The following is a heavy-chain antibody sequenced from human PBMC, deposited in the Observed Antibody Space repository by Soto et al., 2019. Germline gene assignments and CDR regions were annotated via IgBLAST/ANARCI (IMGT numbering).Heavy chain of an antibody. D-gene: IGHD6-13*01. J-gene: IGHJ4*02. CDR2: ISGSGGST. CDR3: AKDGPTDYSISWLGY. Sequence: EVQLLESGGGLVQPGGSLRLSCAASGFTFSSYAMSWVRQAPGKGLEWVSGISGSGGSTYYADSVKGRFTISRDNSKNTLYLPVNSLRAEDTAVYYCAKDGPTDYSISWLGYWGQGTLVNDSS. CDR1: GFTFSSYA. V-gene: IGHV3-23*01.